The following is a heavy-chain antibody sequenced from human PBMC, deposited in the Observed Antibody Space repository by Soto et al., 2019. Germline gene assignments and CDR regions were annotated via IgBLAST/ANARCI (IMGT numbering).Heavy chain of an antibody. D-gene: IGHD6-19*01. J-gene: IGHJ6*03. CDR1: GGSISSSSYY. CDR2: IYYSGST. Sequence: SETLSLTCTVSGGSISSSSYYWGWIRQPPGKGLEWIGSIYYSGSTYYNPSLKSRVTISVDTSKNQFSLKLSSVTAADTAVYYCASYQWLRGPTEGYYYYYMDVWGKGTTVTVSS. CDR3: ASYQWLRGPTEGYYYYYMDV. V-gene: IGHV4-39*01.